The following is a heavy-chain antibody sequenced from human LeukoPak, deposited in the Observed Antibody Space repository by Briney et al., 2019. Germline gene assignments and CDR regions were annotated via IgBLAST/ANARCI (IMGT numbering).Heavy chain of an antibody. J-gene: IGHJ3*02. Sequence: VASVKVSCKASGGTFSSYAISWVRQAPGQGLEWMGRIIPILGIANYAQKFQGRVTITADKSTSTAYMELSSLRSEDTAVYYCAREAYGDSRSDAFDIWGQGTMVTVSS. CDR2: IIPILGIA. CDR3: AREAYGDSRSDAFDI. V-gene: IGHV1-69*04. CDR1: GGTFSSYA. D-gene: IGHD4-17*01.